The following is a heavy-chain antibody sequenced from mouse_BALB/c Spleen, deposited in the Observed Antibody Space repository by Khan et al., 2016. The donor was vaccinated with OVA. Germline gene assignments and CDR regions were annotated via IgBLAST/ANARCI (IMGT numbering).Heavy chain of an antibody. D-gene: IGHD2-13*01. J-gene: IGHJ3*01. CDR3: TRGEGGTRFAY. V-gene: IGHV1S137*01. Sequence: QVQLKQSGAELVRPGVSVKISCKGSGYTFTDFTMHWVKQSHAKSLEWIGVISTYYGDVTYNQKFKGKATMTVDKSSSTAYMELARLTSEDSAIYYCTRGEGGTRFAYWGQGTLVTVSA. CDR1: GYTFTDFT. CDR2: ISTYYGDV.